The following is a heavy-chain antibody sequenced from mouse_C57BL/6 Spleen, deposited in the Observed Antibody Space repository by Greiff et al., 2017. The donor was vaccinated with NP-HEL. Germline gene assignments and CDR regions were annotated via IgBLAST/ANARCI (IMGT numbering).Heavy chain of an antibody. CDR1: GFTFSSYA. CDR3: TRESDYDRRYYFDY. D-gene: IGHD2-4*01. V-gene: IGHV5-9-1*02. J-gene: IGHJ2*01. CDR2: ISSGGDYI. Sequence: EVNVVESGEGLVKPGGSLKLSCAASGFTFSSYAMSWVRQTPEKRLEWVAYISSGGDYIYYADTVKGRFTISRDNARNTLYLQMSSLKSEDTAMYYCTRESDYDRRYYFDYWGQGTTLTVSS.